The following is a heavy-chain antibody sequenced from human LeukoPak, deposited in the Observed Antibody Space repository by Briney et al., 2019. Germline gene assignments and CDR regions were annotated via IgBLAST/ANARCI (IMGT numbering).Heavy chain of an antibody. CDR2: ISYSGTT. CDR1: GGSFSGYY. CDR3: AANSADYNTLGSSYKV. V-gene: IGHV4-39*02. J-gene: IGHJ4*02. Sequence: PSETLSLTCAVYGGSFSGYYWGWIRQSPGKGLEWIGSISYSGTTYYNPSLKSRVTISAVTSKNHFSLKLSSVTAADTAVYYCAANSADYNTLGSSYKVWGQGTLVTVSS. D-gene: IGHD3-10*01.